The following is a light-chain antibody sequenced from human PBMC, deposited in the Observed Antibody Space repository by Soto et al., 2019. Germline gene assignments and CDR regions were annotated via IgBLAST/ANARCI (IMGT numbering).Light chain of an antibody. Sequence: QSVLTQPPSASGSPGQSVTISCTGTSSDVGGYNYVSWYQQHPGKAPKFMIYEVSKRPSGVPDRFSGSKSGNTASLTVSGLQAEDEADYYCSSYASSNNLVFGGGTKLTVL. CDR3: SSYASSNNLV. J-gene: IGLJ2*01. CDR1: SSDVGGYNY. V-gene: IGLV2-8*01. CDR2: EVS.